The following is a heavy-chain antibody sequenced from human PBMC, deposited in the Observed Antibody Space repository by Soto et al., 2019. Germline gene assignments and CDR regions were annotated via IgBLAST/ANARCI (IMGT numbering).Heavy chain of an antibody. D-gene: IGHD3-10*01. CDR3: ARSPGYGSNSAFDY. V-gene: IGHV4-39*01. J-gene: IGHJ4*01. CDR2: INYSGSI. Sequence: SETRSLTCSVSGGSSGSGTNYWGWMRQSPGEGLEWMGSINYSGSIYYNPSLKSRVTISVDTSKNQFSLKVTSVTAADTAVYYCARSPGYGSNSAFDYWGHGTLVTVSS. CDR1: GGSSGSGTNY.